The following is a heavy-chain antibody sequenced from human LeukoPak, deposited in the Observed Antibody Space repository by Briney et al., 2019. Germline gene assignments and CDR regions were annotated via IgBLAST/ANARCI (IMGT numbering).Heavy chain of an antibody. J-gene: IGHJ3*02. D-gene: IGHD5-18*01. Sequence: PGGSLRLSCAASEFTFSSYGMYWVRQAPGKGLEWVAFIRYDGNNKYYADSVKGRFTISRDNSKNTLYLQMNSLRAEDTAVYYCARDRTAGYSYGVDAFDIWGQGTMVTVSS. CDR2: IRYDGNNK. CDR1: EFTFSSYG. V-gene: IGHV3-30*02. CDR3: ARDRTAGYSYGVDAFDI.